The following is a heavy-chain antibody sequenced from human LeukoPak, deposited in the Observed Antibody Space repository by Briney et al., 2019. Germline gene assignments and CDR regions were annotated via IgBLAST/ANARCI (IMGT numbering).Heavy chain of an antibody. J-gene: IGHJ1*01. CDR2: MNPNSGNT. CDR3: ARPGEYGSSWSEYFQH. V-gene: IGHV1-8*02. CDR1: GYTFTSYD. D-gene: IGHD6-13*01. Sequence: GASVKVSCKASGYTFTSYDINWVRQATGQGLEWMGWMNPNSGNTGYAQKFQGRVTMTRNTSISTAYMELSSLRSEDTAVYYCARPGEYGSSWSEYFQHWGQGTLVTVSS.